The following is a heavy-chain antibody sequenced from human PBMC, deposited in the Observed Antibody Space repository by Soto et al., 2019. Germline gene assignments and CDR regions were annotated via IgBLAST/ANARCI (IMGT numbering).Heavy chain of an antibody. V-gene: IGHV3-23*01. CDR3: AKALRSRTTYGRIIGY. CDR1: GFTFSSYA. Sequence: GGSLRLSCAASGFTFSSYAMSWVRQAPGKGLEWVSAISGSGGSTYYADSVKGRFTISRDNSKNTLYLQMNSLRAEDTAVYYCAKALRSRTTYGRIIGYWGQGTLVTVSS. CDR2: ISGSGGST. J-gene: IGHJ4*02. D-gene: IGHD2-2*01.